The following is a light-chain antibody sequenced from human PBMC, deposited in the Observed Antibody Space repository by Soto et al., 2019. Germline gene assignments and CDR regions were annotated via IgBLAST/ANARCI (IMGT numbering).Light chain of an antibody. CDR1: SSDVGSSNP. Sequence: QSALTQPASVSGSPGQSITISCTGTSSDVGSSNPVSWYQQHPGKAPKFMIYEITKRPSGVAHRFSGSKSGNTASLTISGLEAEDEDDYFRSSDAGSGTEVFGRGTKLTVL. J-gene: IGLJ2*01. CDR3: SSDAGSGTEV. V-gene: IGLV2-23*02. CDR2: EIT.